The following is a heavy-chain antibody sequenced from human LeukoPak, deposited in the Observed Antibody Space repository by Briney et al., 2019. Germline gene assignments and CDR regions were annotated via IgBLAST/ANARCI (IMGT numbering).Heavy chain of an antibody. V-gene: IGHV1-24*01. D-gene: IGHD3-3*01. CDR1: GYTLTELS. J-gene: IGHJ5*02. CDR2: FDPEDGET. CDR3: ATLRGDFWSGYYTGNWFDP. Sequence: ASVKVSCKVSGYTLTELSMHWVRHAPGKGLEWMGGFDPEDGETIYAQKFQGRVTMTEDTSTDTAYMELSSLRSEDTAVYYCATLRGDFWSGYYTGNWFDPWGQGTLVTVSS.